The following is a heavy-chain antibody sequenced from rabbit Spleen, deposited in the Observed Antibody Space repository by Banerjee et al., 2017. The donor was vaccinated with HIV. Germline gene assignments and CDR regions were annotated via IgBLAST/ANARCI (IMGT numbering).Heavy chain of an antibody. Sequence: QEQLVESGGGLVQPEGSLTLTCKASGFSFSDRDVMCWVRQAPGKGLEWIACINASTGKPVYATWASGRFTISRTSSTTVTLRMTSLTAADRATYFCARDLLSSGWGHFNLWGPGTLVTVS. CDR3: ARDLLSSGWGHFNL. CDR1: GFSFSDRDV. V-gene: IGHV1S45*01. D-gene: IGHD4-1*01. CDR2: INASTGKP. J-gene: IGHJ4*01.